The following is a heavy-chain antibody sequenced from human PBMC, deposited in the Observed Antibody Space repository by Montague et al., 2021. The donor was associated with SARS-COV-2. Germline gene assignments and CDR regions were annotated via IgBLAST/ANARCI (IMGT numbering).Heavy chain of an antibody. CDR1: GDSISSYY. CDR3: ARAQTTCCIANCVNYFDY. J-gene: IGHJ4*02. CDR2: IYYTGSA. V-gene: IGHV4-59*01. D-gene: IGHD1-1*01. Sequence: SETLSLTCSVSGDSISSYYWSWIRQSPGRGLDRIGLIYYTGSAKYNSSPKSRVPITVDTSRRQYSMTLKVVTATATAVDYCARAQTTCCIANCVNYFDYWGQGAQVTVSS.